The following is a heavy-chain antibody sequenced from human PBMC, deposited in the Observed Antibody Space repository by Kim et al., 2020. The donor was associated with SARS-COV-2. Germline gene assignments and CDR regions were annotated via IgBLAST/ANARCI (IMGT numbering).Heavy chain of an antibody. CDR1: GLTFSNAW. CDR2: VISKGDGGAI. J-gene: IGHJ4*02. Sequence: GGSLRLSCTASGLTFSNAWMNWVRQAPGKGLEWVGRVISKGDGGAIDYVAPVKGRFIIARDDSKNTLYLQMNSLKTEDTAVYYCTTGSLVGRDEDFWGQGTLVTVSS. CDR3: TTGSLVGRDEDF. V-gene: IGHV3-15*01. D-gene: IGHD3-10*01.